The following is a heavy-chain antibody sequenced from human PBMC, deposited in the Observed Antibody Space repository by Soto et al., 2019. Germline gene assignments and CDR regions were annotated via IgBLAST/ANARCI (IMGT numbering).Heavy chain of an antibody. CDR3: ARGQAATTHPSYNWFDP. V-gene: IGHV4-59*01. CDR1: GGSISSYY. D-gene: IGHD2-15*01. Sequence: SETLSLTCTVSGGSISSYYWSWIRQPPGKGLEWIGYIYYSGSTNYNPSLKSRVTISVDTSKNQFSLKLSSVTAADTAVYYCARGQAATTHPSYNWFDPWGQGTLVTVSS. J-gene: IGHJ5*02. CDR2: IYYSGST.